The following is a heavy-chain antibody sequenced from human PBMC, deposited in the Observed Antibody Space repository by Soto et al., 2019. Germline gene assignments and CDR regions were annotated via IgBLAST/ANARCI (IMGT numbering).Heavy chain of an antibody. CDR2: INHSGGT. D-gene: IGHD3-10*01. J-gene: IGHJ6*03. Sequence: SETLSLTCAVYGGSFSGYYWSWIRQPPGKGLEWIGEINHSGGTNYNPSLKSRVTISVDTSKNQFSLKLSSVTAADTAVYYCARGFGERYYYYYYYMDVWGKGTTVTVSS. CDR3: ARGFGERYYYYYYYMDV. CDR1: GGSFSGYY. V-gene: IGHV4-34*01.